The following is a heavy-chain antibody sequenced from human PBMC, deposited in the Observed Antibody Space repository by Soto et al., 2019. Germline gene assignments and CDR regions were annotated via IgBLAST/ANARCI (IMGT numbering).Heavy chain of an antibody. CDR2: IIPIFGTA. J-gene: IGHJ4*02. V-gene: IGHV1-69*06. Sequence: QVQLVQSGAEVKKPGSSVKVSCEASGGTFSSYAISWVRQAPGQGLEWMGGIIPIFGTANYAQKFQGRVTITADKSTSTAYMELSSLRSEDTAVYYCASGRERRDGYNCAYWGQGTLVTVSS. CDR1: GGTFSSYA. CDR3: ASGRERRDGYNCAY. D-gene: IGHD5-12*01.